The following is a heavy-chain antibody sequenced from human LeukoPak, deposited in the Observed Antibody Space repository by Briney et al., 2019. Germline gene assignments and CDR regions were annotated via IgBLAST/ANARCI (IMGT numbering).Heavy chain of an antibody. V-gene: IGHV4-61*05. CDR3: ARAGSGWLVDY. D-gene: IGHD6-19*01. CDR1: GGSISSSSYY. Sequence: SETLSLTCTVSGGSISSSSYYWGWIRQPPGKGLEWIGYIYYSGSTNYNPSLKSRVTISVDTSKNQFSLKLSSVTAADTAVYYCARAGSGWLVDYWGQGTLVTVSS. J-gene: IGHJ4*02. CDR2: IYYSGST.